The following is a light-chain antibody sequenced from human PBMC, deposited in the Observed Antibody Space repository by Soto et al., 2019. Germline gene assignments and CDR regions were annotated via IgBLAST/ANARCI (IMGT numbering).Light chain of an antibody. CDR3: HQYNNGPPWT. CDR1: QSVSSN. CDR2: GAS. Sequence: EIVMTQSPATLSVSPGDRATLSCRASQSVSSNLAWYQQKPGQAPRLLIYGASTRASGIPARFSGSGSGTEFTLTISSLQSEDDAVYYCHQYNNGPPWTFGQGTKVEIK. V-gene: IGKV3-15*01. J-gene: IGKJ1*01.